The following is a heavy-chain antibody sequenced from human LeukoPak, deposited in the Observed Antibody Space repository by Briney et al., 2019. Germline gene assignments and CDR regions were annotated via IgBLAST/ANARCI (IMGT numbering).Heavy chain of an antibody. J-gene: IGHJ4*02. Sequence: GGSLRLSCAASGFTFSGSAMHWVRQASGKGLEWVGRIRSKANSYATAYAASVKGRFTISRDDSKNTAYLQMNSLKTEDTAVYYCTSLDYGDYDDVFDYWGQGTLVTVSS. CDR2: IRSKANSYAT. V-gene: IGHV3-73*01. CDR3: TSLDYGDYDDVFDY. CDR1: GFTFSGSA. D-gene: IGHD4-17*01.